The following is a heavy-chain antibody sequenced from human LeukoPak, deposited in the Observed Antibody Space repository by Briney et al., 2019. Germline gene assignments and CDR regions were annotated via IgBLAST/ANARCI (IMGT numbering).Heavy chain of an antibody. V-gene: IGHV3-66*01. J-gene: IGHJ4*02. CDR1: GFTVGNNY. CDR2: IFSHGET. D-gene: IGHD2-8*01. Sequence: GGSLRLSCAASGFTVGNNYMNWVRQAPGKGLEWVSLIFSHGETSYADSVKGRFTISRDNSKNTLYLQMNGLRVEDTAVYYCARDPPAVSINTYAWGQGTWSPSPQ. CDR3: ARDPPAVSINTYA.